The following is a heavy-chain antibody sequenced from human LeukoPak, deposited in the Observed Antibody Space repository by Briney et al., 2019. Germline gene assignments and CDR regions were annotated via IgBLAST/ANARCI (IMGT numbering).Heavy chain of an antibody. Sequence: GSVRVSCKASGYTFTSYGMSWVRQAPGKGLEWMGWINPNSGGTNYAQTFQGRVTITRDRSMTTACMELSRLKADDTALFYCARGRRVTQLIQVGPIFVCGGQGTLVTVSA. CDR2: INPNSGGT. CDR1: GYTFTSYG. CDR3: ARGRRVTQLIQVGPIFVC. V-gene: IGHV1-2*02. D-gene: IGHD3-22*01. J-gene: IGHJ4*02.